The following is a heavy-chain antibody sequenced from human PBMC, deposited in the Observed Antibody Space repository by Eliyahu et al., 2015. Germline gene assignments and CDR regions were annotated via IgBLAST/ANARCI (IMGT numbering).Heavy chain of an antibody. V-gene: IGHV3-64D*06. D-gene: IGHD2-15*01. CDR1: GFTFSSYA. J-gene: IGHJ4*02. CDR3: VKVRGLTRQTLLYFDY. CDR2: ISSNGGST. Sequence: ESGGGLVQPGGSLRLSCSASGFTFSSYAMHWVRQAPGKGLEYVSAISSNGGSTYYADSVKGRFTISRDNSKNTLYLQMSSLRAEDTAVYYCVKVRGLTRQTLLYFDYWGQGTLVTVSS.